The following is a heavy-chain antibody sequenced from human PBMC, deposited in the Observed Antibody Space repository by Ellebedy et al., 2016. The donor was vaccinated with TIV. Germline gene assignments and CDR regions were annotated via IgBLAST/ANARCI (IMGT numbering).Heavy chain of an antibody. CDR1: GYTFTSYK. V-gene: IGHV1-46*01. CDR3: ARDGTLGMDV. CDR2: INPSAGST. J-gene: IGHJ6*02. Sequence: ASVKVSCKASGYTFTSYKIHWVRQAPGQGLEWMGIINPSAGSTKNARRFQGRVTMTRDTSTSTVYMELSSLRSDDTAVYYCARDGTLGMDVWGQGTTVTVPS. D-gene: IGHD1-1*01.